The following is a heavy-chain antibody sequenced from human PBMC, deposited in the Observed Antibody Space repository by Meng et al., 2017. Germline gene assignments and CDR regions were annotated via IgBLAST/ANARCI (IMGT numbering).Heavy chain of an antibody. J-gene: IGHJ4*02. CDR3: ARGKYGDYLYYFDY. D-gene: IGHD4-17*01. CDR2: INAYNGNK. Sequence: QVELVHAVAEVKKPGASVKVSCEASGYNGTCYGISWVRHAAGQGLECMGWINAYNGNKNSAQKLQGRVTMTTDKSTSTAYMELRSLRSDDTAVYYCARGKYGDYLYYFDYWGQGTLVTVSS. V-gene: IGHV1-18*01. CDR1: GYNGTCYG.